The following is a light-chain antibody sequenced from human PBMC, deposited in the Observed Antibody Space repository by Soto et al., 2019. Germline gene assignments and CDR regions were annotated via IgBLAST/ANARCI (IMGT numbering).Light chain of an antibody. Sequence: IHMTQSPSSLSASVGDSDTITCRASQDIRNVLGWYQQKPGKAPKRLIYAASSLQSGVPSRFSGIGSGTDFTLTISSLQPEEFATYVCQQSYTTITFGQGTRLEI. V-gene: IGKV1-39*01. CDR2: AAS. CDR3: QQSYTTIT. CDR1: QDIRNV. J-gene: IGKJ5*01.